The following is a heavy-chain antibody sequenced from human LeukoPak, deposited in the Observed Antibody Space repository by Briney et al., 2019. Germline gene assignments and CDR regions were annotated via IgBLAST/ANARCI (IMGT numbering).Heavy chain of an antibody. Sequence: GGSLRLSCAASGFTFSSYAMHWVRQAPGKGLEWVAVISYDGSNKYYADSVKGRFAISRDNSKNTLYLQMNSLRAEDTAVYYCAKDPLSSQKLANWFDPWGQGTLVTVSP. V-gene: IGHV3-30*09. D-gene: IGHD3-10*01. CDR1: GFTFSSYA. J-gene: IGHJ5*02. CDR2: ISYDGSNK. CDR3: AKDPLSSQKLANWFDP.